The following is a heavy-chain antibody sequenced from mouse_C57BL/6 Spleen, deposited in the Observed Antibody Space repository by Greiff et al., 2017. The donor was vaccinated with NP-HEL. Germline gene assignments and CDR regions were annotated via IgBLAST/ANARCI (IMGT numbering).Heavy chain of an antibody. CDR3: TRKGLRRRGVYAMDY. J-gene: IGHJ4*01. CDR2: IDPETGGT. D-gene: IGHD2-4*01. Sequence: VQLQQSGAELVRPGASVTLSCKASGYTFTDYEMHWVKQTPVHGLEWIGAIDPETGGTAYNQKFKGKAILTADKSSSTAYMELRSLTSEDSAVYYCTRKGLRRRGVYAMDYWGQGTSVTVSS. V-gene: IGHV1-15*01. CDR1: GYTFTDYE.